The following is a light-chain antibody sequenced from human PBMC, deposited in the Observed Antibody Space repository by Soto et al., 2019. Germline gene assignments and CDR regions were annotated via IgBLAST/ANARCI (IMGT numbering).Light chain of an antibody. V-gene: IGLV2-23*02. CDR1: SSDVGTYNL. CDR3: CSYARSSSYV. CDR2: EVS. Sequence: QSVLTQPASVSGSPGQSITISCTGTSSDVGTYNLVSWHQQHPGKAPKLMIYEVSKRPSGVSTRFSGPKSGNTASLTISGLQAEDEADYYCCSYARSSSYVFGTGTKVTVL. J-gene: IGLJ1*01.